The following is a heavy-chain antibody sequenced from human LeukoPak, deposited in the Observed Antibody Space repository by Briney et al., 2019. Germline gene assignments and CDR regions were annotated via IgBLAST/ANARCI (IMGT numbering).Heavy chain of an antibody. CDR3: ARENYDYVGPFDY. D-gene: IGHD5-12*01. CDR1: GFNFRDQW. Sequence: GGSLRLSCAGSGFNFRDQWMSWLRQAPEKGPEWVAHIKPDGSEKYYVDSVKGRFIISRDDARNSLSLQMNSLRAEDTAVYYCARENYDYVGPFDYWGQGTLVTVSS. CDR2: IKPDGSEK. V-gene: IGHV3-7*01. J-gene: IGHJ4*02.